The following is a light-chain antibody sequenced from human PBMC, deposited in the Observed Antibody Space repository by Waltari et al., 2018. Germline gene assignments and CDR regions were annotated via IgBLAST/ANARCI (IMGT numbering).Light chain of an antibody. CDR2: NDN. Sequence: QSVLTQPPSVSGTPGQRVTISCSGSNPNIGGNSVNWYQQLPGTAPKLLIYNDNPGPSGVPDRFSASKSGTSASLAITGLQSEDDAYYYCCSCAGTDTFWVFGGGTKLTVL. V-gene: IGLV1-44*01. CDR1: NPNIGGNS. J-gene: IGLJ3*02. CDR3: CSCAGTDTFWV.